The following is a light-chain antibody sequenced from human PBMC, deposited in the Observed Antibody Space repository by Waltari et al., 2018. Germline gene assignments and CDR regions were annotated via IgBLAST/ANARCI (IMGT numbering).Light chain of an antibody. J-gene: IGLJ2*01. V-gene: IGLV3-1*01. Sequence: SYELTQPPSVSVSPGQTASINCSGDKLGDKYAYWYQQKPGQSPVLVIYQHNKRPSGIPERFSGSNSGNTATLTISGTQAMDEADYYCQAWDRTTVVFGGGTKLTVL. CDR2: QHN. CDR3: QAWDRTTVV. CDR1: KLGDKY.